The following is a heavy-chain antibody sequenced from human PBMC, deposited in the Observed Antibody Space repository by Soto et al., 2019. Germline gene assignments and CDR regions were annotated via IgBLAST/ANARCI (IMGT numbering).Heavy chain of an antibody. CDR1: EYIFTGYY. J-gene: IGHJ4*02. D-gene: IGHD4-17*01. CDR2: INPNSGGT. Sequence: ASVKVSCKASEYIFTGYYMHWVRQAPGQGLEWMGWINPNSGGTNYAQKFQGRVTMTRDTSISTAYMELSRLRSDDTAVYYCARAEFTSDYGGLDYWGQGTLVTVSS. CDR3: ARAEFTSDYGGLDY. V-gene: IGHV1-2*02.